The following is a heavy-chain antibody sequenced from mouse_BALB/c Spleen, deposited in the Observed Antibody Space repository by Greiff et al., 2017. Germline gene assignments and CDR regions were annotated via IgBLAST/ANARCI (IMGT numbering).Heavy chain of an antibody. CDR1: GFAFSSYD. CDR3: ARPFYYGTSWFAY. J-gene: IGHJ3*01. V-gene: IGHV5-12-1*01. Sequence: DVMLVESGGGLVKPGGSLKLSCAASGFAFSSYDMSWVRQTPEKRLEWVAYISSGGGSTYYPDTVKGRFTISRDNAKNTLYLQMSSLKSEDTAMYYCARPFYYGTSWFAYWGQGTLVTVSA. CDR2: ISSGGGST. D-gene: IGHD1-1*01.